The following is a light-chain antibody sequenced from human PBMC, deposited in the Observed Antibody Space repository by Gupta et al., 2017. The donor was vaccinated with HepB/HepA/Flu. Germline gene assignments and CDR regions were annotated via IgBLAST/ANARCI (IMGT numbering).Light chain of an antibody. CDR1: GGHNHDA. Sequence: QLVLTQSPSASASLGASVKLTCTPSGGHNHDANAWYQRQPEKGPLYMMTLHSDGGQSKGDGVPGRFSGSSSGAERYLTISSLQSEDEADYYCQTWDTGIFLFGGGTKLTVL. CDR3: QTWDTGIFL. J-gene: IGLJ3*02. V-gene: IGLV4-69*01. CDR2: LHSDGGQ.